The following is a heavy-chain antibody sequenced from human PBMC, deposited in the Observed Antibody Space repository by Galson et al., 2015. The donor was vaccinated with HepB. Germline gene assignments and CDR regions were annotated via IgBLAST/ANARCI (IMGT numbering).Heavy chain of an antibody. V-gene: IGHV4-31*03. J-gene: IGHJ5*02. CDR2: IYYSGST. CDR1: GGSISSGGYY. Sequence: LSLTCIVSGGSISSGGYYWSWIRQHPGKGLEWIGYIYYSGSTYYNPSLKSRVTISVDTSKNQFSLKLSSVTAADTAVYYCARVLGSSSSEPPAAHNLFDPWGQGTLFTVSS. CDR3: ARVLGSSSSEPPAAHNLFDP. D-gene: IGHD6-6*01.